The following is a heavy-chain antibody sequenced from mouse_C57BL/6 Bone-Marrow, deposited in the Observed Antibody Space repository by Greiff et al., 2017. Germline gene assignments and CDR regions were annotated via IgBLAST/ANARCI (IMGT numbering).Heavy chain of an antibody. CDR2: ITPGSGGT. J-gene: IGHJ2*01. CDR3: ARYYYGSIYYFDY. V-gene: IGHV1-54*01. D-gene: IGHD1-1*01. Sequence: QVQLQQSGAELVRPGTSVTVSCKASGYAFTNYLIEWVKQRPGQGLEWIGVITPGSGGTTYNENFKGKATLTADKSSSTAYMQLSSLTPEDSAVYFWARYYYGSIYYFDYWGQGTTLTVSS. CDR1: GYAFTNYL.